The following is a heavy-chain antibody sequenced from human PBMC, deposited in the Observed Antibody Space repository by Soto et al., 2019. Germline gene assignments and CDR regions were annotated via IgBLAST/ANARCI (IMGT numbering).Heavy chain of an antibody. CDR1: GGSISSYY. D-gene: IGHD5-18*01. J-gene: IGHJ4*02. CDR2: IYYSGST. V-gene: IGHV4-59*08. CDR3: ARRYGSCFDF. Sequence: QVQLQESGPGLVKPSETLSLTCTVSGGSISSYYWSWIRQPPGKGLEWIGYIYYSGSTNNNHSLKSRVTISVDTSKNQFSQKLSSVTAADTAVYYCARRYGSCFDFWGQGTLITVSS.